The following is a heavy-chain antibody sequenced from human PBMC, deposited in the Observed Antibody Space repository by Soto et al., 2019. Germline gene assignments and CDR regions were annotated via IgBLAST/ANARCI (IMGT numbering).Heavy chain of an antibody. CDR3: AREGRGKKAGYNGLVSLGY. CDR2: RFPGDSDT. CDR1: GYSFTGNW. D-gene: IGHD2-2*02. J-gene: IGHJ4*02. Sequence: GEALKISCKASGYSFTGNWIAWVRQMPGKGLEWIGTRFPGDSDTRYSPSFQGQVTISADKSINTAFLQWSSLKASDTAIYYCAREGRGKKAGYNGLVSLGYWGQGTLVTVSS. V-gene: IGHV5-51*01.